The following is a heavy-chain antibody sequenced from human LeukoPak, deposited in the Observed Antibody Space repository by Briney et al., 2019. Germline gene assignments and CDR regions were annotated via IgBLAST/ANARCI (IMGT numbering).Heavy chain of an antibody. J-gene: IGHJ3*02. V-gene: IGHV1-46*01. Sequence: GASVKVSCKASGYRFTSYTMHWVRQAPGQGLEWMGIINPSGGSTTYAQEFQGRLTVTRDTSTSTVYMELSSLRSEDTAVYYCARESGPGGAFDIWGQGTMVSVSS. CDR2: INPSGGST. CDR1: GYRFTSYT. D-gene: IGHD5-12*01. CDR3: ARESGPGGAFDI.